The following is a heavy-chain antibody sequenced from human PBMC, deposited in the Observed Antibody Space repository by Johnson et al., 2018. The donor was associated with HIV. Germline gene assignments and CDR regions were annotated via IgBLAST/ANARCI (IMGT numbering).Heavy chain of an antibody. Sequence: VQLVESGGGLVQPGGSLRLSCAASGFIVSSKYMTWFRQAPGKGLEWVSVLYADGRTYYADSVKGQFTVSSDYSENTLYLQMNSLSAEDTAVYYCAGDSYDDVWGSYRHDAFDIWGQGTMVTVSS. D-gene: IGHD3-16*02. CDR1: GFIVSSKY. V-gene: IGHV3-66*01. J-gene: IGHJ3*02. CDR2: LYADGRT. CDR3: AGDSYDDVWGSYRHDAFDI.